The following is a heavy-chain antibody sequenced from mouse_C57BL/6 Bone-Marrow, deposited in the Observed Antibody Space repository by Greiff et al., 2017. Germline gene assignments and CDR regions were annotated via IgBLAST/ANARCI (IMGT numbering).Heavy chain of an antibody. CDR3: ARSIYYGSSSFYFDY. V-gene: IGHV7-3*01. CDR1: GFTFTDYY. J-gene: IGHJ2*01. Sequence: EVMLVESGGGLVQPGGSLSLSCAASGFTFTDYYMSWVRQPPGKALEWLGFIRNKANGYTTEYSASVKGRFTISRDNSQSILYLQMNALRAEDSATYYCARSIYYGSSSFYFDYWGQGTTLTVSS. CDR2: IRNKANGYTT. D-gene: IGHD1-1*01.